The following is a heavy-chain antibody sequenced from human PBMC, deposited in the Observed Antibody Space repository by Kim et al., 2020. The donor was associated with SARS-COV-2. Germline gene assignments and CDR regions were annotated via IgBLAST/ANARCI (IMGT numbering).Heavy chain of an antibody. Sequence: YNPSLKSRVTISVDTSKNQFSLKLSSVTAADTAVYYCARGWVKVRGVFDYWGQGTLVTVSS. D-gene: IGHD3-10*01. J-gene: IGHJ4*02. CDR3: ARGWVKVRGVFDY. V-gene: IGHV4-59*09.